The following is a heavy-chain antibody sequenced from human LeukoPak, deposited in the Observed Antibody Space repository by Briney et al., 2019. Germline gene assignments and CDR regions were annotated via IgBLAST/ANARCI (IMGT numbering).Heavy chain of an antibody. V-gene: IGHV3-23*01. CDR2: ISGSGRYT. CDR1: GFTFSSYA. Sequence: GGSLRLSCAASGFTFSSYAMNWVRQAPGKGLEWVSGISGSGRYTYYAESVKGRFTISSDNSKNTVYLQMYSLRPEDTAVYYCAKDLGGDTPSYDFDYWGLGTLVTVSS. D-gene: IGHD2-21*01. J-gene: IGHJ4*02. CDR3: AKDLGGDTPSYDFDY.